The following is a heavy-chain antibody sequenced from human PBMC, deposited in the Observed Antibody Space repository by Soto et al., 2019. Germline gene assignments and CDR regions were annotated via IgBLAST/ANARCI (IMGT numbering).Heavy chain of an antibody. J-gene: IGHJ4*02. Sequence: EVQLVESGGGVVQPGGSLRLSCTASGFTFNTHWMHWVRQATGKGLVWVSRIYFDGITTNYADSVKVRLTVSRDNAKNTVYLHVSTLREEDTAVYYCASGGVMGIDYWIEGTLVTVST. CDR2: IYFDGITT. CDR1: GFTFNTHW. CDR3: ASGGVMGIDY. V-gene: IGHV3-74*01. D-gene: IGHD2-8*02.